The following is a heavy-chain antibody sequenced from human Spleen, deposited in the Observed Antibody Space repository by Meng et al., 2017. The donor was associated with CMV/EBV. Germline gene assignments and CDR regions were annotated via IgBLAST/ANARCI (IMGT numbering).Heavy chain of an antibody. V-gene: IGHV3-11*04. CDR2: ISSSGSTI. CDR1: GFTFSDYY. J-gene: IGHJ4*02. Sequence: SGFTFSDYYMSWIRQAPGKGLEWVSYISSSGSTIYYADSVKGRFTISRDNAKNSLYLQMNSLRAEDTAVYYCARDHNPRVPAASIGGYWGQGTLVTVSS. CDR3: ARDHNPRVPAASIGGY. D-gene: IGHD2-2*01.